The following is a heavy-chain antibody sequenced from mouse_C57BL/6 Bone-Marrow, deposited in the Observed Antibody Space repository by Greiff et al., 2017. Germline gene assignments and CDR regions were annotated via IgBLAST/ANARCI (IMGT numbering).Heavy chain of an antibody. D-gene: IGHD1-1*01. CDR2: ISDGGSYT. Sequence: EVQLVESGGGLVKPGGSLKLSCAASGFTFSSYAMSWVRQTPEKRLEWVATISDGGSYTYSPDNVKGRFTISRDKAKSKLYLQMSRLKSEDTAMYYCAREGYYGSSYEYFDVWGTGTTVTVSS. CDR1: GFTFSSYA. V-gene: IGHV5-4*01. J-gene: IGHJ1*03. CDR3: AREGYYGSSYEYFDV.